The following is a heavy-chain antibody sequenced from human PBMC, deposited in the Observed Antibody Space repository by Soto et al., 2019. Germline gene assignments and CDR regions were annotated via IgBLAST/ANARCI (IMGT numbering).Heavy chain of an antibody. D-gene: IGHD4-17*01. V-gene: IGHV4-30-4*01. J-gene: IGHJ4*02. Sequence: QVQLQESGPGLVKPSQTLSLTCTVSGGSISSGDYYWSWIRQPPGKGLEWIGYIYYSGSTYYNPSLKSRVTISVDTSKNQFSLKLSSVTAVDTAVYYCAREAGYGDYLFDYWGQGTLVTVSS. CDR2: IYYSGST. CDR3: AREAGYGDYLFDY. CDR1: GGSISSGDYY.